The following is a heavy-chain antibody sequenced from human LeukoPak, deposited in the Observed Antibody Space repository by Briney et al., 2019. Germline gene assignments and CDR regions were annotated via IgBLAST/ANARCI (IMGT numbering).Heavy chain of an antibody. CDR3: ASDIVATSGDF. V-gene: IGHV3-11*01. J-gene: IGHJ4*02. D-gene: IGHD5-12*01. Sequence: PGGSLRLSCAASGFTFSDFYMSWIRQAPGKGLEWVSYITSAGRAIYYAASVHRPFPISRNNARNSLYLQMNGLRAEDTAVYYCASDIVATSGDFWGQGTLVTVSS. CDR2: ITSAGRAI. CDR1: GFTFSDFY.